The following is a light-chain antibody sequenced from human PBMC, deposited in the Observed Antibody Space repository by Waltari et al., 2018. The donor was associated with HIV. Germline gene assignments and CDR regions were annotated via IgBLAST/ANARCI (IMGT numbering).Light chain of an antibody. CDR2: VGTGGIVG. CDR3: GTDHGSGSNFVVV. CDR1: SDYNNYK. J-gene: IGLJ2*01. V-gene: IGLV9-49*01. Sequence: QPVVTQPPSASASLGASVTLTCTLSSDYNNYKVDWFQQRPGKGPRFVMRVGTGGIVGSKGDGIPDRFSVLGSGLNRYLTIKNIQGEDEGDYHCGTDHGSGSNFVVVFGGGTKLTV.